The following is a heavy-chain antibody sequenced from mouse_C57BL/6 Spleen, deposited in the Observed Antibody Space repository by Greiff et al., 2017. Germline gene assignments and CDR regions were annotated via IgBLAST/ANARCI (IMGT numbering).Heavy chain of an antibody. CDR3: ARYYYGSSPFAY. J-gene: IGHJ3*01. Sequence: QVQLQQSGAELMKPGASVKLSCKATGYTFTGYWIEWVKQRPGHGLEWIGEILPGNGSTNYNEKFKGKATFTADTSSNTAYMQLSSLTTEDSASYDCARYYYGSSPFAYWGQGTLVTVSA. CDR2: ILPGNGST. CDR1: GYTFTGYW. D-gene: IGHD1-1*01. V-gene: IGHV1-9*01.